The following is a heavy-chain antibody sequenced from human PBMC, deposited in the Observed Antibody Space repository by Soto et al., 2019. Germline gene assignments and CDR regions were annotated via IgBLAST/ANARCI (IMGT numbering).Heavy chain of an antibody. CDR3: ARGAIVDDAFDI. CDR2: MNPNSGNT. CDR1: GYTFTTYD. D-gene: IGHD3-22*01. V-gene: IGHV1-8*01. Sequence: ASVKVSCKASGYTFTTYDINWVRQATGQGLEWMGWMNPNSGNTHYAQKIQGRDTMTRNTSINTAYMELSSLRFEDTAVYYCARGAIVDDAFDIWGQETMFTVSS. J-gene: IGHJ3*02.